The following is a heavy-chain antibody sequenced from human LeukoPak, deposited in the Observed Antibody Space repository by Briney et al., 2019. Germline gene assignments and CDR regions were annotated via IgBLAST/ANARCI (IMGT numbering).Heavy chain of an antibody. Sequence: ASVKVSCKASGYTFTSYGISWVRQAPGQGLEWMGWISAYNGNTNYAQKLQGRVTMTTDTSTSIAYMELRSLRSDDTAVYYCARDYYDSSGKADAFDIWGQGTMVTVSS. D-gene: IGHD3-22*01. CDR2: ISAYNGNT. J-gene: IGHJ3*02. CDR1: GYTFTSYG. V-gene: IGHV1-18*01. CDR3: ARDYYDSSGKADAFDI.